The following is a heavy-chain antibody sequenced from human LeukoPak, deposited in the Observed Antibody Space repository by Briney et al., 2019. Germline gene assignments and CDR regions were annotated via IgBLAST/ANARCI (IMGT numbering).Heavy chain of an antibody. CDR1: GFTFSSYD. V-gene: IGHV3-23*01. Sequence: GGSLRLSCAASGFTFSSYDMSWVRQAPGKGLEWVSAISGSGGSTFYADSVKGRFPISRDNSKNTLYLQMNSLRAEDKAVYYCAKVSRIVVVITEIDYWGQGTLVTVSS. CDR3: AKVSRIVVVITEIDY. CDR2: ISGSGGST. D-gene: IGHD3-22*01. J-gene: IGHJ4*02.